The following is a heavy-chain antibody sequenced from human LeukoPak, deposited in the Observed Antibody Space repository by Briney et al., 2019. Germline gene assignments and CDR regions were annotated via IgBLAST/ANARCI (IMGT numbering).Heavy chain of an antibody. V-gene: IGHV3-64D*06. D-gene: IGHD2-15*01. CDR1: GFTFSSYV. CDR3: VKPRPPGYCSGGNCYAYPGYYFDS. Sequence: GGSLRLSSSASGFTFSSYVMHWVRQAPGKGLEYVSAISSNGGSTYYADSVKGRFTISRDNSKNTLYLQMSSLRAEDTAVYYCVKPRPPGYCSGGNCYAYPGYYFDSWGQGTLVTVSS. CDR2: ISSNGGST. J-gene: IGHJ4*02.